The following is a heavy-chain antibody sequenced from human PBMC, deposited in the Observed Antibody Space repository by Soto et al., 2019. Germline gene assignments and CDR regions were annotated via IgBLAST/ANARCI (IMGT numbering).Heavy chain of an antibody. CDR3: ARGKDRSSSIWFDP. D-gene: IGHD6-6*01. J-gene: IGHJ5*02. Sequence: GASVKVSCKASGGTFSSYTISWVRQAPGQGLEWMGGIIPILGIANYAQKFQGRVTITADKSTSTAYMELSSLRSEDTAVYYCARGKDRSSSIWFDPWGQGTLVTFSS. CDR1: GGTFSSYT. V-gene: IGHV1-69*10. CDR2: IIPILGIA.